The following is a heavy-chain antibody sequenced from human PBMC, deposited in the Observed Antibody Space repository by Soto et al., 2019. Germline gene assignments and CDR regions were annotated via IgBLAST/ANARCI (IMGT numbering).Heavy chain of an antibody. V-gene: IGHV3-13*01. Sequence: GGSLRLSCAASGFTFSSYDMHWVRQATGKGLEWVSAIGTAGDTYYPGSMKGRFTISRENAKNSLYLQMNSLRAGDTAVYYCARAKRPIFGVVITYYYMDVWGKGTTVTVSS. CDR3: ARAKRPIFGVVITYYYMDV. D-gene: IGHD3-3*01. J-gene: IGHJ6*03. CDR1: GFTFSSYD. CDR2: IGTAGDT.